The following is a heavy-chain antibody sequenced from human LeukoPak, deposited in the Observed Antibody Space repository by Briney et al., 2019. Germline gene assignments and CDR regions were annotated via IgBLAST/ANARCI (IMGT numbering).Heavy chain of an antibody. J-gene: IGHJ4*02. Sequence: GVSLRLSCAASGFTFSSYAMTWVRQAPGKGLEWVSTISGSGSNTYYADAVKGRFTISRDNSKNTLYLQMHSLRAEDTAVYYCAKDLLSTSGSYYYYWGQGTLVTVSS. CDR2: ISGSGSNT. CDR1: GFTFSSYA. V-gene: IGHV3-23*01. D-gene: IGHD3-10*01. CDR3: AKDLLSTSGSYYYY.